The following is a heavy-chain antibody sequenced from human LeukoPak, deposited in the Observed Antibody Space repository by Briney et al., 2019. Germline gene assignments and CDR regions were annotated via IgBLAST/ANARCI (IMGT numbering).Heavy chain of an antibody. CDR3: ARAREQLAYPGYYYYYYMDV. CDR1: GGSFSGYY. CDR2: INHSGST. V-gene: IGHV4-34*01. D-gene: IGHD6-6*01. Sequence: SETLSLTCAVYGGSFSGYYWSWIRQPPGKGLEWIGEINHSGSTNYNPSLKSRVTISVDTSKNQFSLKLSSVTAADTAVYYCARAREQLAYPGYYYYYYMDVWGKGTTVTVSS. J-gene: IGHJ6*03.